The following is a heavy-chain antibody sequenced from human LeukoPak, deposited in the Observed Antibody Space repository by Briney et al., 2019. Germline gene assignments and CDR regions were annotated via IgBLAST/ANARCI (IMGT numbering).Heavy chain of an antibody. CDR3: ARVRDCSGGSCSDNFDY. D-gene: IGHD2-15*01. J-gene: IGHJ4*02. CDR1: GGSISSGGYC. V-gene: IGHV4-31*03. CDR2: IYYSGST. Sequence: TSETLSLTCTVSGGSISSGGYCWSWIRQHPGKGLEWIGYIYYSGSTYYNPSLKSRVTISVDTSKNQFSLKLSSVTAADTAVYYCARVRDCSGGSCSDNFDYWGQGTLVTVSS.